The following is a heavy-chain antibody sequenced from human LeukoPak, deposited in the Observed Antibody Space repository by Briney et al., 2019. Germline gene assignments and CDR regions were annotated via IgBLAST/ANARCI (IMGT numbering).Heavy chain of an antibody. V-gene: IGHV4-39*01. CDR3: ARSILEWLLSAFDP. J-gene: IGHJ5*02. CDR2: IYYSGSI. D-gene: IGHD3-3*01. CDR1: GGSISSSSYY. Sequence: PSETLSLTCAVSGGSISSSSYYWGWIRQPPGKGLEWIGSIYYSGSIYYNPALKGRLTISVDTSKNQFSLQLSSVTAADTAVYYCARSILEWLLSAFDPWGQGTLVTVSS.